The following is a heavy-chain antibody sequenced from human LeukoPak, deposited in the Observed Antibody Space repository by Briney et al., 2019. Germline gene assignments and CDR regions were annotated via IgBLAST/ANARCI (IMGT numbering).Heavy chain of an antibody. J-gene: IGHJ4*02. V-gene: IGHV3-23*01. CDR2: ISGSGGST. CDR1: GFTFTTYA. Sequence: TGGSLRLSCAASGFTFTTYAMYWVRQAPGKGLEWVSSISGSGGSTYYADSGKGRFTISRDNSKNTLYLKMNSLRAEDTALYYCAKDRSSSWNCFDSWGQGTLVTVSS. CDR3: AKDRSSSWNCFDS. D-gene: IGHD6-13*01.